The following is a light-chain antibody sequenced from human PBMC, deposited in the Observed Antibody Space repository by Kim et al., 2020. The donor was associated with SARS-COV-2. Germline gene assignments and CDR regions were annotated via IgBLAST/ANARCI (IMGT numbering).Light chain of an antibody. J-gene: IGKJ1*01. V-gene: IGKV1D-13*01. CDR1: QDITTA. Sequence: ASVGDRVTITCRASQDITTALALYQQKPGKTPKLLMYDVSTLESGVPSRFSGSGSGTDFTLTIGSLQPEDFATYYCQQFKNYPRTFGQGTKVDIK. CDR3: QQFKNYPRT. CDR2: DVS.